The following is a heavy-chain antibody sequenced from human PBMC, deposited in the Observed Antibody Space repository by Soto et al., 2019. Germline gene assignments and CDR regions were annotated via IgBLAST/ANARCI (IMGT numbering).Heavy chain of an antibody. CDR1: GGTFSSYA. Sequence: QVQLVQSGAEVKKPGSSVKVSCKASGGTFSSYAISWGRQAPGQGLEWVGGIIPIFGTANYAQKFQGRVTITADESTSTAYMELSSLRSEDTAVYYCARGVGLQSIAGPLYYYGMDVWGQGTTVTVSS. CDR3: ARGVGLQSIAGPLYYYGMDV. CDR2: IIPIFGTA. D-gene: IGHD1-26*01. V-gene: IGHV1-69*12. J-gene: IGHJ6*02.